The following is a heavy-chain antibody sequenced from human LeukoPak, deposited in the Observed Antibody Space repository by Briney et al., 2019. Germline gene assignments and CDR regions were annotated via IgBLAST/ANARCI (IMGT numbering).Heavy chain of an antibody. CDR3: ARAWATDYFDY. CDR2: MYYSVAI. Sequence: SETLSLTCTVSGGSISSYYWSWIRQPPGXGLEWIWYMYYSVAINSNPSLESRVTISVDTSKNQFSLKLSSVTAADTAMYYCARAWATDYFDYWGEGTLVPVSS. J-gene: IGHJ4*02. V-gene: IGHV4-59*01. CDR1: GGSISSYY.